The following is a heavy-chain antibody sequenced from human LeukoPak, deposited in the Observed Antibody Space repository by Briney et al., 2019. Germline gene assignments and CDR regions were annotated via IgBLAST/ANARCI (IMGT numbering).Heavy chain of an antibody. CDR1: GYILTSYW. D-gene: IGHD5-24*01. Sequence: GESPKISRDGSGYILTSYWIAWVRQISGEGPELIGIIYPGDSETRYSPSFQGQVTISADKSITTAYLQWGSLKASDTAMYYCTRSPRDGYHDAFDIWGQGTMVTVFS. CDR2: IYPGDSET. V-gene: IGHV5-51*01. CDR3: TRSPRDGYHDAFDI. J-gene: IGHJ3*02.